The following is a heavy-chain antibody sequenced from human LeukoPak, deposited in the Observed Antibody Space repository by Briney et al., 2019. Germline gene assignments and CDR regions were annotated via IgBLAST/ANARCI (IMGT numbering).Heavy chain of an antibody. CDR1: GGSISSYY. CDR2: IYYSGST. Sequence: SETLSLTCTVSGGSISSYYWSWIRQPPGKGLEWIGYIYYSGSTNYNPSLKSRVTISVDTSKNQFSLKPSSVTAADTAVYYCARDLNCYGMDVWGQGTTVTVSS. V-gene: IGHV4-59*01. J-gene: IGHJ6*02. CDR3: ARDLNCYGMDV.